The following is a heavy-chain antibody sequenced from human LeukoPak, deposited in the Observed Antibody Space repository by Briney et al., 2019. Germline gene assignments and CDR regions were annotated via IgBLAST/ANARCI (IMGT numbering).Heavy chain of an antibody. CDR2: IYYSGST. J-gene: IGHJ4*02. V-gene: IGHV4-59*01. CDR1: GGSISSYY. CDR3: ARHLPYSSGWDPEDY. Sequence: PSETLSLTCTVSGGSISSYYWSWIRQPPGKGLEWIGYIYYSGSTNYNPSLKSRVTISVDTSKNQFSLKLSSVTAADTAVYYCARHLPYSSGWDPEDYWGQGTLVTVSS. D-gene: IGHD6-19*01.